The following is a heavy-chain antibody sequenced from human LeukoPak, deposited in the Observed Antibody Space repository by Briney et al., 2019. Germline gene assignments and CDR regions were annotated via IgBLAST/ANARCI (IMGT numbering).Heavy chain of an antibody. J-gene: IGHJ3*02. CDR1: DDSISRFH. D-gene: IGHD2-2*01. Sequence: SETLSLTCTVSDDSISRFHWSWVRQSAGKGLEWIGRIYTSGKPNYNPSLKSRVTMSVDTSKNQFSLKLSSVTAADTAVYYCARLGVPAAMGAFDIWGQGTMVTVSS. V-gene: IGHV4-4*07. CDR3: ARLGVPAAMGAFDI. CDR2: IYTSGKP.